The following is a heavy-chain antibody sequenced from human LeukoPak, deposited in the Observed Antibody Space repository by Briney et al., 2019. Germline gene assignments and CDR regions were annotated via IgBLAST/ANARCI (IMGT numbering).Heavy chain of an antibody. CDR3: ARVRSRSWPSSTDCGIDI. V-gene: IGHV4-31*03. D-gene: IGHD6-13*01. CDR2: IYYSGSP. J-gene: IGHJ6*02. Sequence: SQTLSLTCTVSGGSISSGGYYWSWIRQHPGKGLEWIGYIYYSGSPYYNPSLKSRVTISVGTSKNQFSLKLSSVTAADTAVYYCARVRSRSWPSSTDCGIDIWGQGTTVTVSS. CDR1: GGSISSGGYY.